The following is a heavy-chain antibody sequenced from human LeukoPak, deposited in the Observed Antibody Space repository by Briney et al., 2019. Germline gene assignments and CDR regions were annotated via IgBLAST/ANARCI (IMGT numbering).Heavy chain of an antibody. V-gene: IGHV4-4*02. J-gene: IGHJ4*02. D-gene: IGHD6-13*01. Sequence: SGTLSLTCAVSDDSINSTNWWSWVRQPPGKGLEWIGETYHSGSTNYNPSLKSRVTMSVDKSKNQFSLKLNSVTAADTAVYYCARYRTAATGELDYWGQGTLVTVSS. CDR2: TYHSGST. CDR1: DDSINSTNW. CDR3: ARYRTAATGELDY.